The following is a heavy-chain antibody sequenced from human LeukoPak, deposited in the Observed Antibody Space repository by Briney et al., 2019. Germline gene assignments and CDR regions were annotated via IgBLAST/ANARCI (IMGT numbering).Heavy chain of an antibody. Sequence: PGGSLRLSCAASGFTFSSYSMNWVRQAPGKGLEWVSSISSSSSYIYYADSVKGRFTISRDNAKNSLYLQMNSLRAEDTAVYYCARDYSGYDIFDYWGQGTLVTVSS. D-gene: IGHD5-12*01. J-gene: IGHJ4*02. V-gene: IGHV3-21*01. CDR3: ARDYSGYDIFDY. CDR2: ISSSSSYI. CDR1: GFTFSSYS.